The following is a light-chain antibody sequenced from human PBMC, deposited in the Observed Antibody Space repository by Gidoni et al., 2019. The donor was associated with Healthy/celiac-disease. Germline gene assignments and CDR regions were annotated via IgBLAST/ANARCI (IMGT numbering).Light chain of an antibody. J-gene: IGLJ2*01. V-gene: IGLV2-8*01. CDR3: SSYAGSNNVV. CDR1: SSDVGGYNY. CDR2: EGS. Sequence: QSALTQPPSASGSPGQSVTISCTGTSSDVGGYNYVSWYQQHPGKAPKLMLYEGSKRPSGVPDRFSGSKSGNTASLTVSGLQAEDEADYYCSSYAGSNNVVFGGGTKLTVL.